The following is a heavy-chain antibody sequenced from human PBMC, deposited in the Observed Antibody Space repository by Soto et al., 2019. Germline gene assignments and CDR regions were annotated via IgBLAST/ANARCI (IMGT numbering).Heavy chain of an antibody. J-gene: IGHJ6*02. D-gene: IGHD3-3*01. CDR1: GYTFTSYG. CDR2: ISAYNGNT. CDR3: ARDPDKYYDFWSGYAAGLYYGMDV. V-gene: IGHV1-18*04. Sequence: ASVKVSCKASGYTFTSYGISWVRQAPGQGLEWMGWISAYNGNTNYAQKLQGRVTMTTDTSTSTAYMELRSLRSDDTAVYYCARDPDKYYDFWSGYAAGLYYGMDVWGQGTTVTV.